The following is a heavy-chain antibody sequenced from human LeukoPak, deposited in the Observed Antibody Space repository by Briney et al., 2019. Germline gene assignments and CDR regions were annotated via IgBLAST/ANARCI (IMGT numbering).Heavy chain of an antibody. V-gene: IGHV1-18*01. CDR1: GYTFTSYG. Sequence: ASVKVSCKTSGYTFTSYGISWVRQAPGQGLEWMGWISAYNGNTNYVQKFRGRVAMTTDTSTSTVYMDLRSLRSDDTAVYYCARDQARTTTWYLYMNYWGQGTLVTVSS. CDR3: ARDQARTTTWYLYMNY. CDR2: ISAYNGNT. D-gene: IGHD3/OR15-3a*01. J-gene: IGHJ4*02.